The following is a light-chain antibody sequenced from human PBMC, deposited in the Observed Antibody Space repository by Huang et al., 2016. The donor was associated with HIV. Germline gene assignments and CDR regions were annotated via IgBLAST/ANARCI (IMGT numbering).Light chain of an antibody. Sequence: EIVLTQSPGTLSLSPGERATLSCRASQSVSSSYLGWDQQKPGQALRLLIYGASSRATGIPDRFSGSGSGTDFTLTISRLEPEDFAVYYCQQYGSSPWTFGQGTKVEIK. CDR3: QQYGSSPWT. V-gene: IGKV3-20*01. J-gene: IGKJ1*01. CDR2: GAS. CDR1: QSVSSSY.